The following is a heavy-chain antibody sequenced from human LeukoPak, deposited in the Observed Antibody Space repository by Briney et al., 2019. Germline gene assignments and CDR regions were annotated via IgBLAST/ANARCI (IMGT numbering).Heavy chain of an antibody. J-gene: IGHJ3*02. CDR1: GDSLSSSTYY. V-gene: IGHV4-39*01. Sequence: SETLSLTCTVSGDSLSSSTYYWAWIPQPPGKGLEWIGSIYYGGSTYYNPSLKTRVAISVDTSKNQFSLKLNSVTAADTAVYYCARRPYSTFDIWGQGTLVTVSS. CDR2: IYYGGST. D-gene: IGHD6-13*01. CDR3: ARRPYSTFDI.